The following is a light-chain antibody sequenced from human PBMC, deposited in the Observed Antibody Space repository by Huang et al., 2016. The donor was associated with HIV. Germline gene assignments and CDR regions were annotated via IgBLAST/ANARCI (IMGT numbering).Light chain of an antibody. J-gene: IGKJ4*01. V-gene: IGKV1-NL1*01. Sequence: DIQMTQSPSSLSASVGDRVTITCRASQDISNSLAWFQQKPGKAPKLRLYAASRLESGVPSRFSGSGSGMDYTLTISSLQPEDFATYNCQQYYSTPLTFGGGTKVEIK. CDR1: QDISNS. CDR2: AAS. CDR3: QQYYSTPLT.